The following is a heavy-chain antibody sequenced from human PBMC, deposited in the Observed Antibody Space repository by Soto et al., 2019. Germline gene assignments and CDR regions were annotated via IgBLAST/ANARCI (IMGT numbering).Heavy chain of an antibody. CDR2: IYYSGST. CDR1: GGSISSYY. D-gene: IGHD3-9*01. Sequence: SETLSLTCTVSGGSISSYYWSWIRQPPGKGLEWIGYIYYSGSTNYNPSLKSRVTISVDTSKNQFSLKLSSVTAADTAVYYCASVEILTGYYTDNWFDLWGQGTLVTVSS. J-gene: IGHJ5*02. V-gene: IGHV4-59*12. CDR3: ASVEILTGYYTDNWFDL.